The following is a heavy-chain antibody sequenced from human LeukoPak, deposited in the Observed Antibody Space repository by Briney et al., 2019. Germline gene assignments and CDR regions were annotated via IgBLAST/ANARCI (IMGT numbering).Heavy chain of an antibody. V-gene: IGHV6-1*01. CDR3: ARGVGHTGIDC. CDR2: TYYRSKWYN. CDR1: GDSVSSVSAA. Sequence: SQTLSLTCAISGDSVSSVSAAWNWTRQSPSRVLEWLGGTYYRSKWYNDYAVSVKSPITITTDTSKNQLSLQLTSVTPEDTATYYCARGVGHTGIDCWGQGTLVTVSS. D-gene: IGHD2-8*02. J-gene: IGHJ4*02.